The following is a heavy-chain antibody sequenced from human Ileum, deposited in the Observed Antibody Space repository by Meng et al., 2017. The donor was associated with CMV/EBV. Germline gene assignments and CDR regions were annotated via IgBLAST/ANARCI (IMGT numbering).Heavy chain of an antibody. D-gene: IGHD4/OR15-4a*01. CDR2: TYYRSKWYD. J-gene: IGHJ4*02. CDR1: GDSVSSNIAA. Sequence: QVRPRQSDPGLVQPSPTPSLTCAIAGDSVSSNIAAWSWIRQSPSRGLEWLGRTYYRSKWYDDYAVSVKSRVTITPDTSKNQFSLHLNSVSPEDTAIYFCAREMGAHDYWGQGTLVTVSS. V-gene: IGHV6-1*01. CDR3: AREMGAHDY.